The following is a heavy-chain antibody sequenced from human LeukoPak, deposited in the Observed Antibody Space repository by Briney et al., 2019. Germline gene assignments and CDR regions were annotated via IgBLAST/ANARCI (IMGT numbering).Heavy chain of an antibody. Sequence: TRGSLRLSCAVSGFAFSSYWMSWVRQAPGKGLEWVANIKRDGSEKYYVDSVKGRFTISRDNAKNSLFLQMNSLTPEDTAVYYCARGQTTFGPWGQGTLVTVSS. CDR1: GFAFSSYW. D-gene: IGHD1-7*01. V-gene: IGHV3-7*01. CDR2: IKRDGSEK. CDR3: ARGQTTFGP. J-gene: IGHJ5*02.